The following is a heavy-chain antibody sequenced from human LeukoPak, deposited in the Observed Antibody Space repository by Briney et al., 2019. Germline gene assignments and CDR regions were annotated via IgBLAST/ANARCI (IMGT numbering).Heavy chain of an antibody. V-gene: IGHV3-73*01. CDR1: GFIFSGAA. D-gene: IGHD1-20*01. CDR2: IRNEGRNYAT. J-gene: IGHJ6*04. Sequence: PGGSLRLSCAASGFIFSGAAIHWVRQASGKGLEWVGRIRNEGRNYATAYGASVKDRFSMSRDDSKNMAYLQMNSLKTEDTAVYYCVRQSRGADTWTLGYGLDVWGKGTSVNVSS. CDR3: VRQSRGADTWTLGYGLDV.